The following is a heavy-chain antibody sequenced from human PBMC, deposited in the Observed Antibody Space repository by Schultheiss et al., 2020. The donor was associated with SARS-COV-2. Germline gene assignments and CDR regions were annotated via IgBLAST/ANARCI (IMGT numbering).Heavy chain of an antibody. CDR3: ARAPRDYDSSGYYGFDS. Sequence: SETLSLTCTVSGGSISSGDYYWSWICQPPGKGLEWIGYIYYSGSTYYNPSLKSRVTISVDTSKNQFSLKLSSVTAADTAVYYCARAPRDYDSSGYYGFDSWGQGTLVTVSS. J-gene: IGHJ4*02. CDR1: GGSISSGDYY. D-gene: IGHD3-22*01. V-gene: IGHV4-30-4*01. CDR2: IYYSGST.